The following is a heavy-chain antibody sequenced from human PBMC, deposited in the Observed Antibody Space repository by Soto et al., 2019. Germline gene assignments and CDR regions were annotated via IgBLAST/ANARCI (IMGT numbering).Heavy chain of an antibody. CDR3: ARGGTGGQTTVTTYAV. CDR2: ISWNSGSI. CDR1: GFTFDDYA. V-gene: IGHV3-9*01. J-gene: IGHJ4*02. D-gene: IGHD4-17*01. Sequence: EVQLVESGGGLVQPGRSLRLSCAASGFTFDDYAMHWVRQAPGKGLEWVSGISWNSGSIGYADSVKGRFTISRDNAKNSLYLQMNSLRAEDTALYYCARGGTGGQTTVTTYAVWGQGTLVTVSS.